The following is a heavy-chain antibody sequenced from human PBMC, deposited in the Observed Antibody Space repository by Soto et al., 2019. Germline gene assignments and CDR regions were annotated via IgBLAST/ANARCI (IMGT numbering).Heavy chain of an antibody. CDR2: ISGSGSTT. J-gene: IGHJ4*02. CDR1: DLTFTGYG. V-gene: IGHV3-23*01. Sequence: EVQLLESGGGLVQPGGPLRLSCAASDLTFTGYGMSWVRQAPGTGLGWVSAISGSGSTTYYADSVKGRFTISRDDSKNILFLQMNSLRAEDTAVYYCVTRSRGLQSSPPRLDSWGQGTLVTVSS. CDR3: VTRSRGLQSSPPRLDS. D-gene: IGHD4-4*01.